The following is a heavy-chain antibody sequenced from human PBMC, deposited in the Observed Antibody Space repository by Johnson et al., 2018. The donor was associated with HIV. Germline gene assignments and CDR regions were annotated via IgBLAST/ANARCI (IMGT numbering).Heavy chain of an antibody. CDR1: GFTFSSYW. J-gene: IGHJ3*02. Sequence: VQLVESGGGLVQPGGSLRLSCAASGFTFSSYWMSWVRQAPGKGLEWVANINQDGSEKYYVGSGQARFTFSRDNAKNSLYLQMNCLRAEDTAVYYCARDRASRLWVGATQFAFDIWGRGTMVTVSS. CDR3: ARDRASRLWVGATQFAFDI. V-gene: IGHV3-7*01. D-gene: IGHD2-21*01. CDR2: INQDGSEK.